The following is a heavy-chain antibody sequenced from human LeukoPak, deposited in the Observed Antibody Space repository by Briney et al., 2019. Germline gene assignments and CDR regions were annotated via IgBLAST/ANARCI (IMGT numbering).Heavy chain of an antibody. CDR1: GGSISSYY. D-gene: IGHD6-13*01. CDR2: IYTSGST. V-gene: IGHV4-4*07. CDR3: AREVRAYSSSWYVFDY. Sequence: SETLSLTCTVSGGSISSYYGSWIRQPAGKGLEWIGRIYTSGSTNYNPSLKSRVTMSVDTSKNQFSLKLSSVTAADTAVYYCAREVRAYSSSWYVFDYWGQGTLVTVSS. J-gene: IGHJ4*02.